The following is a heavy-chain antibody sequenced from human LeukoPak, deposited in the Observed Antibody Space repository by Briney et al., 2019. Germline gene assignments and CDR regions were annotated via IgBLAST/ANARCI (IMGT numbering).Heavy chain of an antibody. CDR1: GFTFSSYP. J-gene: IGHJ4*02. CDR2: ISGSGGAT. Sequence: GGSLRLSCAASGFTFSSYPMNWVRQAPGKGLEWVSVISGSGGATFYGDSVQGRFTTSRDNSRDTLYLQMSSLRAEDTAVYYCGKYLQATVGANDYWGQGTLVTVSS. V-gene: IGHV3-23*01. D-gene: IGHD1-26*01. CDR3: GKYLQATVGANDY.